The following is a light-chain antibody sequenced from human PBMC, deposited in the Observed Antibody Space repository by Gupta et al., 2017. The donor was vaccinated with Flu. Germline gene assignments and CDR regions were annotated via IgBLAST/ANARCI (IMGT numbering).Light chain of an antibody. Sequence: QAGLTQPPSVSKDLRPIATLTCPGNSNNVGNQGAAWLQQQQRHPPNLLSYRNNSRPSGISDRFSASRSGNTASLTITGLQPEDEADYYCSAWDNSLNTRIFGGGTKLTVL. CDR2: RNN. CDR1: SNNVGNQG. CDR3: SAWDNSLNTRI. V-gene: IGLV10-54*04. J-gene: IGLJ2*01.